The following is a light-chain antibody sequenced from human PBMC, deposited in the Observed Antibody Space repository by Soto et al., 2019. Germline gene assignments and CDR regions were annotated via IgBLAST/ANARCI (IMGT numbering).Light chain of an antibody. CDR3: QQYGSSPWT. CDR1: QSVSSSY. J-gene: IGKJ1*01. CDR2: GAS. V-gene: IGKV3-20*01. Sequence: EMGLTQSPGTLSLSPGERATLSCRASQSVSSSYLAWYQQKPGQAPRLLIYGASSRATGIPDRFSGSGSGTDFTLTISRLELEDFAVNYCQQYGSSPWTFGQGTKVDIK.